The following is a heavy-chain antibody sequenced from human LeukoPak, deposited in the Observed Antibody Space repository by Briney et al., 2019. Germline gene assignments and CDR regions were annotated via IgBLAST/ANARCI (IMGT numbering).Heavy chain of an antibody. J-gene: IGHJ4*02. CDR2: IHYSGST. Sequence: SETLSLTCTVSGGSIRSYYWSWIRQPPGKGLEWIGYIHYSGSTNYNPSLLSRVTISVDASKNQFSLKLSSVTAADTAVYYCARLPGGASGWSNPFDYWGQGTLVTVSS. CDR3: ARLPGGASGWSNPFDY. D-gene: IGHD6-19*01. V-gene: IGHV4-59*01. CDR1: GGSIRSYY.